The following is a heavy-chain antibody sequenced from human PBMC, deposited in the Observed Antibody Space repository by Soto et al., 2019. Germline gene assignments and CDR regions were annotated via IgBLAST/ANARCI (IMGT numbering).Heavy chain of an antibody. D-gene: IGHD2-15*01. Sequence: GGSLRLSCAASGFTFSSYGMHWVRQAPGKGLEWVAVISYDGSNKYYADSVKGRFTISRDNSKNTLYLQMNSLRAEDTAVYYCAKVSLSGYLDYWGQGTLVTVSS. CDR1: GFTFSSYG. V-gene: IGHV3-30*18. CDR3: AKVSLSGYLDY. J-gene: IGHJ4*02. CDR2: ISYDGSNK.